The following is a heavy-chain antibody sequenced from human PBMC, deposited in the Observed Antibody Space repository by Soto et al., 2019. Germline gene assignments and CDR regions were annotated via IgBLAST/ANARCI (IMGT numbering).Heavy chain of an antibody. CDR1: GVSISSYY. V-gene: IGHV4-4*07. Sequence: KASETLSLTCTVSGVSISSYYWSWIRQPAGKGLEWIGRIYTSGSTNYNPSLKSRVTMSVDTSKNQFSLKLSSVTAADTAMCYCARDGGSYNWFDPWGQGTLVTVSS. D-gene: IGHD2-15*01. CDR3: ARDGGSYNWFDP. J-gene: IGHJ5*02. CDR2: IYTSGST.